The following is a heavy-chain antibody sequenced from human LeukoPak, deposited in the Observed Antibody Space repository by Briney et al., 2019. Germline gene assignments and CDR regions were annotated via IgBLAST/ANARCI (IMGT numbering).Heavy chain of an antibody. D-gene: IGHD6-19*01. J-gene: IGHJ4*02. Sequence: GGSLRLSCAASGFTVSSNYMSWVRQAPGKGLEWVSVIYNGGTTYYADSVKGRFTISRDNVKNTLYLQMNSLRAEDTAVYYCARGGSGWSYSFDYWGQGTLVTISS. CDR3: ARGGSGWSYSFDY. CDR2: IYNGGTT. V-gene: IGHV3-66*01. CDR1: GFTVSSNY.